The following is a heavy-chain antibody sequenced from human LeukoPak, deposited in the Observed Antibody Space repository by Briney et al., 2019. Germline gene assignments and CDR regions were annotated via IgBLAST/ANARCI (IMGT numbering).Heavy chain of an antibody. V-gene: IGHV3-53*01. CDR2: IYSGGST. CDR3: AKGGSGWPGGYYYMDV. D-gene: IGHD6-19*01. J-gene: IGHJ6*03. Sequence: GGSLRLSCAASGFTVSSNYMSWVRQAPGKGLEWVSVIYSGGSTYYADSVKGRFTISRDNSKNTLYLQMNSLRAEDTAVYYCAKGGSGWPGGYYYMDVWGKGTTVTISS. CDR1: GFTVSSNY.